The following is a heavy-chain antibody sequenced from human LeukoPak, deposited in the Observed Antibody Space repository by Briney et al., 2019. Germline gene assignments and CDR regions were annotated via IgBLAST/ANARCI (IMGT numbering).Heavy chain of an antibody. CDR2: INPNSGGT. Sequence: GASVKVSCKASGYTFTGYYMHWVRQAPGQGLEWMGWINPNSGGTNYAQKFQGRVTMTRDTSINTAYMELSRLRSDDTAVYYCARARRYCSSTSCHIRGTWFDPWGQGTLVTVSS. D-gene: IGHD2-2*01. V-gene: IGHV1-2*02. CDR3: ARARRYCSSTSCHIRGTWFDP. J-gene: IGHJ5*02. CDR1: GYTFTGYY.